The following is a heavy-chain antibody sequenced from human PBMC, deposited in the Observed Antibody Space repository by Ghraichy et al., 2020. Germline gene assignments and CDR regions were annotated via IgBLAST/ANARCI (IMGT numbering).Heavy chain of an antibody. Sequence: SETLSLTCTVSGGSISSYYWSWIRQPPGMGLEWIGYIYYSGNTNYNPSLKSRVAISRDTSKTQFSLRLTSVTAADTAVYYCARGLYGSNWYAVDFWGQGTLVTVYS. D-gene: IGHD6-13*01. CDR3: ARGLYGSNWYAVDF. CDR2: IYYSGNT. J-gene: IGHJ4*02. CDR1: GGSISSYY. V-gene: IGHV4-59*01.